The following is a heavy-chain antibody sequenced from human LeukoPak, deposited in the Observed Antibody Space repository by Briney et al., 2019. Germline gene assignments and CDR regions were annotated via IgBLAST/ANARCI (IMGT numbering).Heavy chain of an antibody. CDR1: GYTFTSYG. D-gene: IGHD3-22*01. CDR3: ARDMNYYDSSGYYYVYYYYGMDV. V-gene: IGHV1-18*01. J-gene: IGHJ6*02. Sequence: ASVKVSCKASGYTFTSYGISWVRQAPGQGLEWMGWISAYNGNTNYAQKLQGRVTMTTDTSTSTAYMELRSLRSDDTAVYYCARDMNYYDSSGYYYVYYYYGMDVWGQGTTVTVSS. CDR2: ISAYNGNT.